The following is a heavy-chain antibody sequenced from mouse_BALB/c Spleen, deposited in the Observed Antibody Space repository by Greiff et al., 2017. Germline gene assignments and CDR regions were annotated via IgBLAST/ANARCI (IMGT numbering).Heavy chain of an antibody. Sequence: EVMLVESGGGLVQPGGSLRLSCATSGFTFTDYYMSWVRQPPGKALEWLGFIRNKANGYTTEYSASVKGRFTISRDNSQSILYLQMNTLRAEDSATYYCARDRDSFDYWGQGTTLTVSS. CDR1: GFTFTDYY. CDR2: IRNKANGYTT. CDR3: ARDRDSFDY. V-gene: IGHV7-3*02. J-gene: IGHJ2*01.